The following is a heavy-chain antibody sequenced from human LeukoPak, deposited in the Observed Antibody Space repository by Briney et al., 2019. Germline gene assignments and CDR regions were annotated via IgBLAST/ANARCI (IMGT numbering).Heavy chain of an antibody. CDR3: ARVDTAMVIDY. CDR2: IIPILGIA. Sequence: SVTVSCKASGGTFSSYAISWVRQAPGQGLEWMGRIIPILGIANYAQKFQGRVTITADKSTSTAYMELSSLRSEDTAVYYCARVDTAMVIDYWGQGTLVTVFS. CDR1: GGTFSSYA. D-gene: IGHD5-18*01. V-gene: IGHV1-69*04. J-gene: IGHJ4*02.